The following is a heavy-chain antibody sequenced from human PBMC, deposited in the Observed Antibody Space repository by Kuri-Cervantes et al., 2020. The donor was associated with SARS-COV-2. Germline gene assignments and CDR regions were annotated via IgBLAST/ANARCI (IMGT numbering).Heavy chain of an antibody. CDR3: ATLGYCSSTSCYL. J-gene: IGHJ3*01. D-gene: IGHD2-2*01. CDR1: GFTFSSYS. CDR2: ISGSGGST. V-gene: IGHV3-23*01. Sequence: LSLTCAASGFTFSSYSMNWVRQAPGKGLEWVSAISGSGGSTYYADSVKGRFTISRDNSKKTLYLQMNSLRAEDTAVYYCATLGYCSSTSCYLWGQGTMVTVSS.